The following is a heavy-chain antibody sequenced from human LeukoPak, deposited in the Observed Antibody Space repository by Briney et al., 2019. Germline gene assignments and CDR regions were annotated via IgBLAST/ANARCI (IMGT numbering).Heavy chain of an antibody. CDR3: AIDSSSSSSYFDY. CDR1: GYSVSRGYY. CDR2: IYHSGST. D-gene: IGHD6-6*01. Sequence: SETLSLPRDVSGYSVSRGYYLGWVRPPPGKGLGRIGSIYHSGSTYYKPSLKSRVTISVDTSRNQFSLKLSSVTAADTAVYYCAIDSSSSSSYFDYWGQGTLVAVSS. J-gene: IGHJ4*02. V-gene: IGHV4-38-2*01.